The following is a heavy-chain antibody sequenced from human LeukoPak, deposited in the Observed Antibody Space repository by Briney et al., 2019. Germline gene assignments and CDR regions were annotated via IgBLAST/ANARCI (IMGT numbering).Heavy chain of an antibody. Sequence: PGGSLRLSCAASGFTFSSYSVRWVRQAPGKGLEWVSGISNTGDTTSYADSVKGRFTISRDNSKNTLYLQMNSLRGDDTAVYYCAKATRYFFDFWGQGTLVTVSS. CDR3: AKATRYFFDF. V-gene: IGHV3-23*01. CDR2: ISNTGDTT. J-gene: IGHJ4*02. CDR1: GFTFSSYS.